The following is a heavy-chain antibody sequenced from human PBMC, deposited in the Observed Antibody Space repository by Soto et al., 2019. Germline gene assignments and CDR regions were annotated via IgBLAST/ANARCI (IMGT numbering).Heavy chain of an antibody. D-gene: IGHD2-2*01. V-gene: IGHV5-51*01. CDR1: GYSFTSYW. Sequence: PGESLKISCKGSGYSFTSYWIGWVRQMPGKGLKWMGIIYPGDSDTRYSPSFQGQVTISADKSISTAYLQWSSLKASDTAMYYCARLGGYCSITKCYGGGDYWGQGTLVTVSS. J-gene: IGHJ4*02. CDR2: IYPGDSDT. CDR3: ARLGGYCSITKCYGGGDY.